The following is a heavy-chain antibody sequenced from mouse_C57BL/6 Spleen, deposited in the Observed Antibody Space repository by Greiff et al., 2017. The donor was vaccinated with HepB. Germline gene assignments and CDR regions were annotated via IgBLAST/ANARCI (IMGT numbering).Heavy chain of an antibody. J-gene: IGHJ1*03. Sequence: VKLVESGPELVKPGASVKISCKASGYAFSSSWMNWVKQRPGKGLEWIGRIYPGDGDTNYNGKFKGKATLTADKSSSTAYMQLSSLTSEDSAVYFCARSKIYYDYDWYFDVWGTGTTVTVSS. CDR3: ARSKIYYDYDWYFDV. V-gene: IGHV1-82*01. D-gene: IGHD2-4*01. CDR1: GYAFSSSW. CDR2: IYPGDGDT.